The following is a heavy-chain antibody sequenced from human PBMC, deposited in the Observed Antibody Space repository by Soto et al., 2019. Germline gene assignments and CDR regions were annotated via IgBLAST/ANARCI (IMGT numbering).Heavy chain of an antibody. CDR2: INHSGST. J-gene: IGHJ6*02. V-gene: IGHV4-34*01. CDR3: ARGRSVGYYYGMDV. Sequence: PPGKGLEWIGEINHSGSTNYNPSLKSRVTISVDTSKNQFSLKLSSVTAADTAVYYCARGRSVGYYYGMDVWGQGTTVTVSS.